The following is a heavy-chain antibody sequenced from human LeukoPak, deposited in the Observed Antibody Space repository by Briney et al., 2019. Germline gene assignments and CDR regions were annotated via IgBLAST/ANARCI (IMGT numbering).Heavy chain of an antibody. V-gene: IGHV1-8*01. J-gene: IGHJ3*02. CDR3: ARGGEWELLVEGAFDI. Sequence: GASVKVSCKASGYTFTSYDINWVRQATGQGLEWMGWMNPNSGNTGYAQKFQGRVTMTRNTSISTAYMELSSLRPEDTAVYYCARGGEWELLVEGAFDIWGQGTMVTVSS. D-gene: IGHD1-26*01. CDR2: MNPNSGNT. CDR1: GYTFTSYD.